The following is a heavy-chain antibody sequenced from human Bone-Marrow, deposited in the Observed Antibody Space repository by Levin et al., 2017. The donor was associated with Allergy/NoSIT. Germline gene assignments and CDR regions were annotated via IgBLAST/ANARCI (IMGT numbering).Heavy chain of an antibody. CDR2: IYPGDSDS. J-gene: IGHJ4*02. Sequence: GGSLRLSCKGSGYTFTKYWIGWVRQMPGKGLEWMGIIYPGDSDSRYSPSFQGQVTISVDKSISTAYLQWSSLKASDTAMYYCARGGLTVVTPAYFDYWGQGTLVTVSS. CDR1: GYTFTKYW. D-gene: IGHD4-23*01. V-gene: IGHV5-51*01. CDR3: ARGGLTVVTPAYFDY.